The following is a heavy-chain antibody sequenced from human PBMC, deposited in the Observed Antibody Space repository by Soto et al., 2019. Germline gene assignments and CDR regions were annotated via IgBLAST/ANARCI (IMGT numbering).Heavy chain of an antibody. D-gene: IGHD3-9*01. V-gene: IGHV1-46*01. CDR3: ARDTWSRYFDWLLKKSYYYYGMDV. J-gene: IGHJ6*02. Sequence: QVQLVQSGAEVKKPGASVKVSCKASGYTFTSYYMHWVRQAPGQGLEWMGIINPSGGSTSYAQKFQGRVTMTRDTSTSTVYMELSSLRSEDTAVYYCARDTWSRYFDWLLKKSYYYYGMDVWGQGTTVTVSS. CDR2: INPSGGST. CDR1: GYTFTSYY.